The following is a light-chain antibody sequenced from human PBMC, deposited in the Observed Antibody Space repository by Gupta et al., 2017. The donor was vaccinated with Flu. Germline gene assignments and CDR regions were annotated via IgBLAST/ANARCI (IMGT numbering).Light chain of an antibody. J-gene: IGKJ1*01. CDR1: QNITNY. CDR2: DAS. Sequence: DIEMTHFPSSLTAAQGDRVTINCRASQNITNYLNWYQQEAGQAPKFLIYDASNLQGGVPSRFSGSGFGTDFTLTISTLQSEDFATYYCHQTYTTPWRFGQGTKVEIK. V-gene: IGKV1-39*01. CDR3: HQTYTTPWR.